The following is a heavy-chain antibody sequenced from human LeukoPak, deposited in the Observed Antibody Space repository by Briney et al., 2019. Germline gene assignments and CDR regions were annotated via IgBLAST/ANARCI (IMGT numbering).Heavy chain of an antibody. J-gene: IGHJ4*02. D-gene: IGHD2-8*01. V-gene: IGHV3-23*01. CDR3: AKDYNGPFDY. CDR1: GFTLSTYW. CDR2: ISGSGDIT. Sequence: GGSLRLSCAASGFTLSTYWMSWVRQAPGKGLEWVSTISGSGDITYYADSVKGRFAISRDNSKNTLYLQMNSLRAEDTAVYYCAKDYNGPFDYWGQGTLVTVSS.